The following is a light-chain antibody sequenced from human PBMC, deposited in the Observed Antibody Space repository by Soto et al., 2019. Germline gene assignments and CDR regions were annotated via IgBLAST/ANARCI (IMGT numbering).Light chain of an antibody. V-gene: IGKV4-1*01. CDR3: QQRGNWL. Sequence: DIVMTQSPDSLAVSLGERATINCKSSQSVLYSSNNKNYLAWYQQKPGQPPKLLIYWASTRESGVPDRFSGSGSGTDFVLSINNLEPEDFASYYCQQRGNWLFGQGTKLEIK. CDR1: QSVLYSSNNKNY. J-gene: IGKJ2*01. CDR2: WAS.